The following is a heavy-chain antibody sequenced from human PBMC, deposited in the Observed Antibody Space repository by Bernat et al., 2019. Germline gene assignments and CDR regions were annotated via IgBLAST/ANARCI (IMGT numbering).Heavy chain of an antibody. J-gene: IGHJ6*02. D-gene: IGHD1-26*01. CDR2: ISGSGAST. CDR1: GFTFSSYA. V-gene: IGHV3-23*01. Sequence: EVQLLESGGGLVQPGGSLRLSCAASGFTFSSYAMSWVRQAPGKGLEWVSTISGSGASTYYADSVKGRFTISRDNSKNTLYLQMNSLRAEDTAVYYCARDESGSYYYYYGMDVWGQGTTVTVSS. CDR3: ARDESGSYYYYYGMDV.